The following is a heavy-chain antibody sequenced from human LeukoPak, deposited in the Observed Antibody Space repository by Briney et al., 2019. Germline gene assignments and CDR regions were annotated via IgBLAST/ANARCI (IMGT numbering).Heavy chain of an antibody. CDR1: GYTFTVYY. CDR3: ARATNYYYIDV. Sequence: ASVRVSCEASGYTFTVYYMHWVRQAPGQGLEWMGWINPNSGDTNFAQKFQGRVTITRDTSISTAYMELSRLRSDDTAMYYCARATNYYYIDVWGKGTRVTVSS. D-gene: IGHD4-11*01. V-gene: IGHV1-2*02. J-gene: IGHJ6*03. CDR2: INPNSGDT.